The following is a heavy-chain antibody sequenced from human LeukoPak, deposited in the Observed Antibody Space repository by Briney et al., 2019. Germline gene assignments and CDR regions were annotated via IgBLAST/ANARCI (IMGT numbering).Heavy chain of an antibody. CDR2: IYTSGST. CDR3: ARARAEDITIFGVVIIGYFDY. CDR1: GGSISSGSYY. V-gene: IGHV4-61*02. Sequence: SETLSLTCTVSGGSISSGSYYWRWIRQPAGKGLEWIGRIYTSGSTNYNPSLKSRVTISYTSKNQFSLKLNSVTAADTAVYYCARARAEDITIFGVVIIGYFDYWGQGTLVTVSS. J-gene: IGHJ4*02. D-gene: IGHD3-3*01.